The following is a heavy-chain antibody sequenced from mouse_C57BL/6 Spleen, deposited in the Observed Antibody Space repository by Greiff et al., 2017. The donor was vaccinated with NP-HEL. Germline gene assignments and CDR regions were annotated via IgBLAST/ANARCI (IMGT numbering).Heavy chain of an antibody. CDR2: IYPRSGNT. CDR3: ARKGGMGAMDY. V-gene: IGHV1-81*01. J-gene: IGHJ4*01. D-gene: IGHD2-3*01. CDR1: GYTFTSYG. Sequence: VQLQESGAELARPGASVKLSCKASGYTFTSYGISWVKQRTGQGLEWIGEIYPRSGNTYYNEKFKGKATLTADKSSGTAYMELRSLTSEDSAVYFCARKGGMGAMDYWGQGTSVTVSS.